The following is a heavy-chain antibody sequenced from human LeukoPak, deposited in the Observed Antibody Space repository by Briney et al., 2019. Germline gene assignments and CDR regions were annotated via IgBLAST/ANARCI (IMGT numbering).Heavy chain of an antibody. CDR2: ISGSGGST. D-gene: IGHD3-22*01. CDR3: ARHYAYDSSGYNPY. J-gene: IGHJ4*02. CDR1: GFTFSSYG. Sequence: GGSLRLSCAAYGFTFSSYGMSWVRQAPGKGMEWVSAISGSGGSTYYADSVKGRLTIDRDKTKNKMYQQMNSLRAEETAVYYCARHYAYDSSGYNPYWGQGTLVTVSS. V-gene: IGHV3-23*01.